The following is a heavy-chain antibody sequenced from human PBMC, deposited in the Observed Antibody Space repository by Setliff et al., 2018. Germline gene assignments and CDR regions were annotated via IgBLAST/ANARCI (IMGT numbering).Heavy chain of an antibody. J-gene: IGHJ5*02. V-gene: IGHV3-7*01. D-gene: IGHD3-10*01. CDR3: ARDPFGNPVFDP. CDR2: INHDGSAK. CDR1: GFSFRDSW. Sequence: GGSLRLSCAASGFSFRDSWMSWVRQAPGKGLEWVANINHDGSAKNYVDSVKGRFSISRDNTKNSLYLQMNSLRTEDTAVYYCARDPFGNPVFDPWGQGTLVTVSS.